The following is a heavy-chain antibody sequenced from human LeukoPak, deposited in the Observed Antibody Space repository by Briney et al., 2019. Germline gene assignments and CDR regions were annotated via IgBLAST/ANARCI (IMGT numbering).Heavy chain of an antibody. CDR2: IYYSGST. D-gene: IGHD3-10*01. Sequence: SETLSLTCTVSGGSISSSSYYWGWIRQPPGKGLEWIGSIYYSGSTYYNPPLKSRVTISVDTSKNQFSLKLSSVTAADTAVYYCARSVLLIDWFDPWGQGTLVTVSS. V-gene: IGHV4-39*01. CDR1: GGSISSSSYY. CDR3: ARSVLLIDWFDP. J-gene: IGHJ5*02.